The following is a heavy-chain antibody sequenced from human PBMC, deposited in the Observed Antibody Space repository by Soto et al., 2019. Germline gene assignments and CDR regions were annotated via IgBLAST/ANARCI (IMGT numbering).Heavy chain of an antibody. CDR3: ARHNYGSGSTYFDY. V-gene: IGHV4-59*08. J-gene: IGHJ4*02. Sequence: SETLSLTCTVSGGSISSYYWSWIRQPPGRGLEWIGYIYYSGSTNYNPSLKSRVTISVDTSKNQFSLKLNSMTAADTAVNYCARHNYGSGSTYFDYWGQGTLVTVSS. CDR2: IYYSGST. CDR1: GGSISSYY. D-gene: IGHD3-10*01.